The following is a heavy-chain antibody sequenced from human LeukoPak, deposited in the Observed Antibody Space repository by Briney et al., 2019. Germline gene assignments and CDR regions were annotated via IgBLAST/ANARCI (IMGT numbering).Heavy chain of an antibody. CDR1: GYIFTSHG. CDR3: ARGGRPADY. J-gene: IGHJ4*02. Sequence: ASVKVSCKASGYIFTSHGITWVRQATGQGLEWMGWITPANAKTGYAQKFQGRLTITRNTSISTVYMELSTLRSEDTAVYYCARGGRPADYWGQGTLVTVSS. V-gene: IGHV1-8*03. CDR2: ITPANAKT.